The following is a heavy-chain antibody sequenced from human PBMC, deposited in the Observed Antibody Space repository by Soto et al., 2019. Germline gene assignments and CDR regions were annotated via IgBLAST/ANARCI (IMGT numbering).Heavy chain of an antibody. V-gene: IGHV3-33*01. D-gene: IGHD5-12*01. CDR1: GFTFSSYG. J-gene: IGHJ3*02. CDR3: ARDRVIVATITGAFDI. CDR2: IWYDGSNK. Sequence: GGSLRLSCAASGFTFSSYGMHWVRQAPGKGLEWVAVIWYDGSNKYYADSVKGRFTISRDNSKNTLYLQMNSLRAEDTAVYYCARDRVIVATITGAFDIWGQGTMVTVSS.